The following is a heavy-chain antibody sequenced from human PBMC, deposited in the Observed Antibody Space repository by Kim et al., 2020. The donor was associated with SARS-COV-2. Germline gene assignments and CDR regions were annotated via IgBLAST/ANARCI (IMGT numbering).Heavy chain of an antibody. Sequence: SETLSLTCAVSGDSISDYYWSWIRQPPGKGLECIGYIYNSGSSNYNPSPKSRVTISVDTSKNQFSLKLSSVTAADTAVYYCARVTMVRGWRGPYGLDVWG. D-gene: IGHD3-10*01. CDR3: ARVTMVRGWRGPYGLDV. J-gene: IGHJ6*01. CDR2: IYNSGSS. V-gene: IGHV4-59*01. CDR1: GDSISDYY.